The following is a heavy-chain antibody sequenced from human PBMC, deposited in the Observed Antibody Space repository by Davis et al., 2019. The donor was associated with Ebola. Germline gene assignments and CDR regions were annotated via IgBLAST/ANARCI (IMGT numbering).Heavy chain of an antibody. CDR2: IYYSGIP. V-gene: IGHV4-31*03. CDR1: GGSTSSGGYY. Sequence: MPSQTLSLTCTVSGGSTSSGGYYWRLTRQLPGTGLEWNGYIYYSGIPYSNPSLGSRVTISVDTSKNQFSLNLSSVTAADTAVYYCARLRTEMASFYFEYWGQGTLVTVSS. D-gene: IGHD5-24*01. CDR3: ARLRTEMASFYFEY. J-gene: IGHJ4*02.